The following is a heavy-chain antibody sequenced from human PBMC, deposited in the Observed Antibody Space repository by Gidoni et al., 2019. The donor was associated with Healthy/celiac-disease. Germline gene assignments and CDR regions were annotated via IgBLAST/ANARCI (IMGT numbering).Heavy chain of an antibody. J-gene: IGHJ4*02. D-gene: IGHD6-19*01. CDR1: GGSISSSSYY. CDR3: VFRSSSLFRSGWYNSSIDY. CDR2: IYYSGST. Sequence: QLQLQESGPGLVKPSETLSLTCTVSGGSISSSSYYWGWIRQPPGKGLEWIGSIYYSGSTYYNPSLKSRVTISVDTSKNQFSLKLSSVTAADTAVYYCVFRSSSLFRSGWYNSSIDYWGQGTLVTVSS. V-gene: IGHV4-39*07.